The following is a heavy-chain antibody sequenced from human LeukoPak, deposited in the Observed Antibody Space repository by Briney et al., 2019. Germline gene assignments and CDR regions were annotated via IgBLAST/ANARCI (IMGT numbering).Heavy chain of an antibody. J-gene: IGHJ3*02. V-gene: IGHV3-33*01. CDR2: IWYDGSNK. Sequence: GGSLRLSCAASGFTFSSYGMHWVRQAPGKGLEWVAVIWYDGSNKYYADSVKGRFTISRDNSKNTLYLQMNSLRAEDTAVYYCAREYYYDSSALGSDASDIWGQGTMVTVSS. D-gene: IGHD3-22*01. CDR3: AREYYYDSSALGSDASDI. CDR1: GFTFSSYG.